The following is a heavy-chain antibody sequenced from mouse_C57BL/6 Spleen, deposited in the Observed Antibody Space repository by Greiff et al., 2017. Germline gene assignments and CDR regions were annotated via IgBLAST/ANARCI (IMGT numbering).Heavy chain of an antibody. Sequence: QVQLKQSGPELVKPGASVKISCKASGYTFTDYYINWVKQRPGQGLEWIGWIFPGSGSTYYNEKFKGKATLTVDKSSSTAYMLLSSLTSEDSAVYFCARGGYYGSSYYYAMDYWGQGTSVTVSS. V-gene: IGHV1-75*01. D-gene: IGHD1-1*01. CDR1: GYTFTDYY. CDR3: ARGGYYGSSYYYAMDY. J-gene: IGHJ4*01. CDR2: IFPGSGST.